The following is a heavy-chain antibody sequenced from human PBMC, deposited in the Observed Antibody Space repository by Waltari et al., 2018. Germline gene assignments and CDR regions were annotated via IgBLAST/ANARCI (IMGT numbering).Heavy chain of an antibody. V-gene: IGHV4-34*08. D-gene: IGHD3-16*01. J-gene: IGHJ3*01. CDR3: ANQLVDVWDGLGGFDV. Sequence: QVQLQQWGAGLLRRSETLSCTCGVNGWTLSGPCWSGFRQAPGKGREWIAEMYDGGSANATHSLESRVTRSANTAKNQIFLKINPVNAADAGLSYCANQLVDVWDGLGGFDVWGQGTMITVSS. CDR1: GWTLSGPC. CDR2: MYDGGSA.